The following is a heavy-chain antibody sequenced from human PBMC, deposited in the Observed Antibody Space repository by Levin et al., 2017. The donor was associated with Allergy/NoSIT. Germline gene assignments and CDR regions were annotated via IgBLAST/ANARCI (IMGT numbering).Heavy chain of an antibody. CDR3: ARGVHSSGWYGPYYFDY. CDR1: GYTFTSYY. Sequence: GASVKVSCKASGYTFTSYYMHWVRQAPGQGLEWMGIINPSGGSTSYAQKFQGRVTMTRDTSTSTVYMELSSLRSEDTAVYYCARGVHSSGWYGPYYFDYWGQGTLVTVSS. CDR2: INPSGGST. J-gene: IGHJ4*02. V-gene: IGHV1-46*01. D-gene: IGHD6-19*01.